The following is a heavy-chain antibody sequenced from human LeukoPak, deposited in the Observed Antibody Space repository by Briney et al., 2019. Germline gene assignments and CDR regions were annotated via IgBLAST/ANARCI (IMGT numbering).Heavy chain of an antibody. CDR1: GFTFSNYW. Sequence: GGSLRLSCAASGFTFSNYWMSWVRQAPGKGLEWVANIKQDGSEKSYVDSVKGRFTISRDNAKNSLYLQMSSLRAEDTAVYYCARDVGSCSGGSCYDAFDIWGQGTMVTVSS. CDR2: IKQDGSEK. J-gene: IGHJ3*02. D-gene: IGHD2-15*01. V-gene: IGHV3-7*01. CDR3: ARDVGSCSGGSCYDAFDI.